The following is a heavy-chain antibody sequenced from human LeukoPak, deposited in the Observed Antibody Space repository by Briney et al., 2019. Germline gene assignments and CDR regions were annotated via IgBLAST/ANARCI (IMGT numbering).Heavy chain of an antibody. V-gene: IGHV1-46*01. Sequence: GASVKVSCKASGYTFTSYYMHWVRQAPGQGLEWMGIINPSGGSTSYAQKFQGRVTMTRDMSTSTVYMELSSLRSEDTAVYYCARDYSGSYLGFFAFDIWGQGTKVTVSS. CDR3: ARDYSGSYLGFFAFDI. J-gene: IGHJ3*02. CDR1: GYTFTSYY. D-gene: IGHD1-26*01. CDR2: INPSGGST.